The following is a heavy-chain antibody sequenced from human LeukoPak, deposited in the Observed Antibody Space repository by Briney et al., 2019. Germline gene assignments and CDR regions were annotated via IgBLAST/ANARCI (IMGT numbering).Heavy chain of an antibody. CDR1: GGSISSYY. D-gene: IGHD6-19*01. J-gene: IGHJ6*02. V-gene: IGHV4-59*01. CDR2: VSYSGST. CDR3: ARDPKSAVGYYYYGMEV. Sequence: SETLSLTCTVSGGSISSYYWSWIRQPPGKGLEWIGHVSYSGSTNYNPSLKSRVTISLDTSKNQFSLKLSSMTAADTAVYFCARDPKSAVGYYYYGMEVWGQGTTVTVSS.